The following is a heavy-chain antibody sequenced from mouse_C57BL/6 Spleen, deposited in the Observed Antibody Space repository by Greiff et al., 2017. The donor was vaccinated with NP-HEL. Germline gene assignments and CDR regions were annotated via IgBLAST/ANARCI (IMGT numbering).Heavy chain of an antibody. J-gene: IGHJ2*01. D-gene: IGHD1-3*01. CDR1: GYTFTSYW. V-gene: IGHV1-69*01. CDR2: IDPSDSYT. Sequence: QVQLQQPGAELVMPGASVKLSCKASGYTFTSYWMHWVKQRPGQGLEWIGEIDPSDSYTNYNQKFKGKSTLTVDKSSSTAYLQLISLTSGDSAVYYCARKCVYFDYWGQGTTLTVSS. CDR3: ARKCVYFDY.